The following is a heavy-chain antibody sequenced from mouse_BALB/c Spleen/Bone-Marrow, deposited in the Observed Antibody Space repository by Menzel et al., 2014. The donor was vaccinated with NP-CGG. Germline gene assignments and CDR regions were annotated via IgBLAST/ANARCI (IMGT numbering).Heavy chain of an antibody. D-gene: IGHD2-2*01. V-gene: IGHV1-54*03. Sequence: VKLQESGAELVRPGTSVKVSCKAPGYAFTNYLIEWVKQRPGQGLEWIGVINPGSGGTNYNEKFKGKATLTADNSSNTAYMHLSSLTSDDSAVYFCARGGHGSYWGQGTTLTVSS. CDR1: GYAFTNYL. CDR2: INPGSGGT. CDR3: ARGGHGSY. J-gene: IGHJ2*01.